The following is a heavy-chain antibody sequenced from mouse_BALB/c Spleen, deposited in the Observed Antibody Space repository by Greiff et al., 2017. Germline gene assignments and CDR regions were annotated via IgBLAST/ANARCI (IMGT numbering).Heavy chain of an antibody. Sequence: EVQLQQSGAELVRSGASVKLSCTASGFNIKDYYMHWVKQRPEQGLEWIGWIDPENGDTSYNQKFKGKATLTVDKSSSTAFMHLNSLTSEDSAVYYCARRGPYYRYDGAMDYWGQGTSVTVSS. J-gene: IGHJ4*01. D-gene: IGHD2-14*01. CDR1: GFNIKDYY. V-gene: IGHV14-4*02. CDR2: IDPENGDT. CDR3: ARRGPYYRYDGAMDY.